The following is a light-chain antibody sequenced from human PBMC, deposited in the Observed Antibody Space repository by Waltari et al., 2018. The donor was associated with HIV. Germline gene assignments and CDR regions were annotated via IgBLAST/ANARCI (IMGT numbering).Light chain of an antibody. CDR1: SSDVGGYNY. J-gene: IGLJ1*01. Sequence: QSALTQPASVSGSPGQSITISCTGTSSDVGGYNYVSWYQQHPGKAPKLMNDDVSIRPAGVCHRFSGSKSGDTASLTIAGLQAEDEAEYYFSSYTSSSPYAFGTGTKVTVL. CDR2: DVS. CDR3: SSYTSSSPYA. V-gene: IGLV2-14*03.